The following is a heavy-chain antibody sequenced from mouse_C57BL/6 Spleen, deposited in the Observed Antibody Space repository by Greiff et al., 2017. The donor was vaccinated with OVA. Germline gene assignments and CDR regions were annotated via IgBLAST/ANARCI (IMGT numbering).Heavy chain of an antibody. Sequence: QVQGVESGAELVRPGTSVKVSCKASGYAFTNYLIEWVKQRPGQGLEWIGVINPGSGGTNYNEKFKGKATLTADKSSSTAYMQLSSLTSEDSAVYFCARPVVARRYFDVWGTGTTVTVSS. V-gene: IGHV1-54*01. D-gene: IGHD1-1*01. CDR2: INPGSGGT. CDR3: ARPVVARRYFDV. J-gene: IGHJ1*03. CDR1: GYAFTNYL.